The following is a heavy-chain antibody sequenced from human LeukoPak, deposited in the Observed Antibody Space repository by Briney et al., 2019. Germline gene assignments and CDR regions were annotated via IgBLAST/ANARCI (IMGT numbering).Heavy chain of an antibody. V-gene: IGHV1-69*04. J-gene: IGHJ4*02. D-gene: IGHD4-17*01. Sequence: GASVKVSCKASGGTFSSYAMSWVRQAPGQGLEWMGRIIPILGIANYAQTFQGRVTITADKSTSTAYMEMSSLRAEDTAVYYCAREDYGDFIGYWGQGTLVTVSS. CDR3: AREDYGDFIGY. CDR1: GGTFSSYA. CDR2: IIPILGIA.